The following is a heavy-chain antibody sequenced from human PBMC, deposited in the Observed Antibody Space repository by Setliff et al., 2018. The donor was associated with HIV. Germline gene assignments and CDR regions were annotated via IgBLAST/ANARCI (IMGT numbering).Heavy chain of an antibody. D-gene: IGHD6-19*01. J-gene: IGHJ4*02. V-gene: IGHV4-34*12. CDR3: ARRSGWSLDY. CDR2: IIHSGST. Sequence: PSETLSLTCAVYGGSLSGYYWSWIRQPPGKGLEWIGEIIHSGSTNYNPSLKSRVTISVDTSKNQFSLKPSSVTAADTAVYYCARRSGWSLDYWGQGTLVTVSS. CDR1: GGSLSGYY.